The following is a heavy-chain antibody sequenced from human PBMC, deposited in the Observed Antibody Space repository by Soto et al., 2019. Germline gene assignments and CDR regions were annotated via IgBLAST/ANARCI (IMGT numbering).Heavy chain of an antibody. V-gene: IGHV3-11*01. J-gene: IGHJ4*02. CDR3: AREVAYCSSTSCATDY. Sequence: QVQLVESGGGLVKPGGSLRLSCAASGFTFSDYYMSRIRQAPGKGLEWVSYISSSGSTIYYADSVKGRFTISRDNAKNSLYLQMNSLRAEDTAVYYCAREVAYCSSTSCATDYWGQGTLVTVSS. CDR1: GFTFSDYY. CDR2: ISSSGSTI. D-gene: IGHD2-2*01.